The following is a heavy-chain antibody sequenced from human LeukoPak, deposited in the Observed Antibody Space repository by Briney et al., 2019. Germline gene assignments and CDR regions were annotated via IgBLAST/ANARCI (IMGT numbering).Heavy chain of an antibody. CDR3: AKDIMGYCSSTSCYTFDY. V-gene: IGHV3-9*01. Sequence: GGSLRLSCAASGFTFYDYAMHWVRQAPGKGLEWVAGVSWNSGSIGYADSVKGRFTISRDNAKNSLYLQMNSLRAEDTALYYCAKDIMGYCSSTSCYTFDYWGQGTLVTVSS. D-gene: IGHD2-2*02. CDR1: GFTFYDYA. CDR2: VSWNSGSI. J-gene: IGHJ4*02.